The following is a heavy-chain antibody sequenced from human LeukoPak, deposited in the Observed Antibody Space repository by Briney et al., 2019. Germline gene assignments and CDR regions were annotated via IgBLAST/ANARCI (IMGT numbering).Heavy chain of an antibody. D-gene: IGHD3-16*01. CDR3: ARGGGSYDTREFGY. CDR2: IYYSGST. Sequence: SETLSLTCTVSGYSISSGYYWGWIRQPPGKGPEWIGYIYYSGSTNYNPSLKSRVTILVDTSKNQFSLKLSSVTAADTAVYYCARGGGSYDTREFGYWGQGTLVTVSS. CDR1: GYSISSGYY. V-gene: IGHV4-61*01. J-gene: IGHJ4*02.